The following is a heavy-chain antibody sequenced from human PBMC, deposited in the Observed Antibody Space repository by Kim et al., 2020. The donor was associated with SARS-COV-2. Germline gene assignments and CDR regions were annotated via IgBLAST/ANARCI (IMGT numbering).Heavy chain of an antibody. CDR3: ARAGSSGWIYFED. CDR1: GGSISNYY. CDR2: IYYRNT. Sequence: SETLSLTCTVSGGSISNYYWSWIRQPPGKGLEWIGYIYYRNTNYNPSLKSRVTISPDTSKNQLSLKVSSVTAADTAVYYCARAGSSGWIYFEDWGQGTLVTVSS. V-gene: IGHV4-59*13. J-gene: IGHJ4*02. D-gene: IGHD6-19*01.